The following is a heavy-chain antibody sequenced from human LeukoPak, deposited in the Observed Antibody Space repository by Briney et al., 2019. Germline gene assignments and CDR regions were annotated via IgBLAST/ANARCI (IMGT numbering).Heavy chain of an antibody. CDR3: ARVYRSGSIYGQGYFDN. J-gene: IGHJ4*02. CDR1: GYTFTGYY. D-gene: IGHD5-18*01. Sequence: GASVKASCKASGYTFTGYYMHWVRQAPGQGLEWMGWINPNNGDTNYAQKFQGRVTMTRDTSISTACMELSRLRSDDTAVYYCARVYRSGSIYGQGYFDNWGQGTLVTVSS. V-gene: IGHV1-2*02. CDR2: INPNNGDT.